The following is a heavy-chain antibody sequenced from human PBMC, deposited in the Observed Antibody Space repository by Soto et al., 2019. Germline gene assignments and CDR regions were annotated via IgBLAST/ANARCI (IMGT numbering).Heavy chain of an antibody. CDR1: GGSISNYY. D-gene: IGHD1-20*01. CDR3: ARGYKRDSYSELDY. V-gene: IGHV4-59*01. J-gene: IGHJ4*02. CDR2: IYYSGST. Sequence: PSETLSLTCTISGGSISNYYWTWIRQTPGKGLEWIGYIYYSGSTNYNPSLKSRVTISVDTSKNQFSLKLSSVTAADTAVYYCARGYKRDSYSELDYWGQGTLVTVSS.